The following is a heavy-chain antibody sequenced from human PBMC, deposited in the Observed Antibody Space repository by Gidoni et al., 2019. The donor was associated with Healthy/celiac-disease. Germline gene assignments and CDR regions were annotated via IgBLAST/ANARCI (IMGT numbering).Heavy chain of an antibody. D-gene: IGHD5-12*01. CDR1: VGAISRYY. Sequence: QVQLQESGPGLVKPSETLSLTCTVSVGAISRYYWCWIRQPPGKGLEWIGYIYYSGSTNYNPSLKSRVTISVDTSKNQFSLKLSSVTAADTAVYYCARVIFVEMATIPYYFDYWGQGTLVTVSS. CDR3: ARVIFVEMATIPYYFDY. CDR2: IYYSGST. V-gene: IGHV4-59*01. J-gene: IGHJ4*02.